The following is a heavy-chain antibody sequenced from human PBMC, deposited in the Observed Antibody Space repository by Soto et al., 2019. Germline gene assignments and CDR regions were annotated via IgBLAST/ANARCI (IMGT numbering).Heavy chain of an antibody. CDR2: ISSSSSTI. CDR1: GFTFSSYS. Sequence: GGALRLSCAASGFTFSSYSRNWVRQAPGKGLEWVSYISSSSSTIYYADSVKGRFTISRDNAKNSLYLQMNSLRDEDTAVYYCARDVRYDSSGHPFWGQGTMVTVSS. D-gene: IGHD3-22*01. CDR3: ARDVRYDSSGHPF. V-gene: IGHV3-48*02. J-gene: IGHJ3*01.